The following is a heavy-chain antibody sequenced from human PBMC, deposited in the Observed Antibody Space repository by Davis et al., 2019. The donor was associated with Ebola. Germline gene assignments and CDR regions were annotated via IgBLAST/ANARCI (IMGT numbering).Heavy chain of an antibody. D-gene: IGHD1-20*01. Sequence: GESLKISCAASGFTVSSNYMSWVRQAPGKGLEWVSVIYSGGSTYYADSVKGRFTISRHNSKNTLYLQMNSLRAEDTAVYYCAKDERFNWNYLAIYWGQGTLATVSS. V-gene: IGHV3-53*04. J-gene: IGHJ4*02. CDR1: GFTVSSNY. CDR2: IYSGGST. CDR3: AKDERFNWNYLAIY.